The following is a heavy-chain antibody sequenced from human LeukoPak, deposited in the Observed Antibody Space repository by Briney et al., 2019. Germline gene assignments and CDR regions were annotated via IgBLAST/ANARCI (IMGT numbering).Heavy chain of an antibody. D-gene: IGHD3-22*01. Sequence: GGSLRLSRAASGFTFDEYGMSWVRQPPGKGREWVAGINWNGDSTGYADSVKGRFNISRENAKNSLYLQMNSLRAEDTALYYCARGSTYYYDSSGYYFIDYWGQGTLVTVSS. CDR3: ARGSTYYYDSSGYYFIDY. J-gene: IGHJ4*02. CDR1: GFTFDEYG. CDR2: INWNGDST. V-gene: IGHV3-20*04.